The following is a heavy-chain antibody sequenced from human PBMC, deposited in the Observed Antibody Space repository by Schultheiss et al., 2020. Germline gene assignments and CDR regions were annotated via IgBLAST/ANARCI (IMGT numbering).Heavy chain of an antibody. CDR2: IYYSGST. D-gene: IGHD2-8*01. J-gene: IGHJ5*02. Sequence: SETLSLTCSVSGGSISSGGYYWSWIRQHPGKGLEWIGYIYYSGSTNYNPSLKSRVTISVDTSKNQFSLKLSSVTAADTAVYYCARHRTKMNWFDPWGQGSLVTVSS. CDR3: ARHRTKMNWFDP. V-gene: IGHV4-61*08. CDR1: GGSISSGGYY.